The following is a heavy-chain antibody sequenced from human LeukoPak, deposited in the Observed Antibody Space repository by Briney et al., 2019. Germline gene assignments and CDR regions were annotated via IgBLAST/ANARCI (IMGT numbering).Heavy chain of an antibody. CDR3: AREGSGSYAHDAFDI. CDR1: GFTFSSYS. J-gene: IGHJ3*02. CDR2: ISSSSSTI. D-gene: IGHD1-26*01. V-gene: IGHV3-48*01. Sequence: GGSLRLSCAASGFTFSSYSMNWVRQAPGKGLEWVSYISSSSSTIYYADSVKGRFTISRDNAKNSLYLQMNSLRAEDTAVYYCAREGSGSYAHDAFDIWGQGTMVTVSS.